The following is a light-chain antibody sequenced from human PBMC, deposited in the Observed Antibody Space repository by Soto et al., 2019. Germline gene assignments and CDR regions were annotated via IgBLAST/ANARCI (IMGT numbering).Light chain of an antibody. CDR2: LGF. CDR1: QRLLHSNGNNV. CDR3: MQALQTPYT. V-gene: IGKV2-28*01. J-gene: IGKJ2*01. Sequence: EIVMTRSPPSLTVTHGEPASISCRSSQRLLHSNGNNVLDWYLQKPGQSPQLLIYLGFNRASGVPDRVSGSGAGTDFTLKISRVEAEDVGVYYCMQALQTPYTFGQGTKLEIK.